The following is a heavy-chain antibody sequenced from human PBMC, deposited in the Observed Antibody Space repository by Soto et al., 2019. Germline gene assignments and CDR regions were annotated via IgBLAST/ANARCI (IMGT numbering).Heavy chain of an antibody. J-gene: IGHJ4*02. V-gene: IGHV2-5*02. CDR3: AHGSGWLSDQ. CDR1: GFSLSDSAVG. CDR2: IYWDDTK. Sequence: QITLKESGPPLVKPTQTLTLTCTFSGFSLSDSAVGVNWIRQPPGKPLEWLALIYWDDTKHYSSSLRNRLTITKDTSKHQVVITMTNMDPVDTATYYCAHGSGWLSDQWGQGTLVTVSS. D-gene: IGHD6-19*01.